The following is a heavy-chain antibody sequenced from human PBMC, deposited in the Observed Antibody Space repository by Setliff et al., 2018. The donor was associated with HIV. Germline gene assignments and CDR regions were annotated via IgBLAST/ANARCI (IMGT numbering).Heavy chain of an antibody. D-gene: IGHD6-19*01. V-gene: IGHV1-46*04. CDR2: VNPLLGLT. CDR1: GYTFTDHH. Sequence: ASVKVSCKAFGYTFTDHHIHWMRQAPGHGLEWIGIVNPLLGLTSHSQKLQGRVTLTWDTSTSTVYMELTTLRSEDTAFYYWARAPYRSGWYGVDYWGRGTLVTVSS. CDR3: ARAPYRSGWYGVDY. J-gene: IGHJ4*02.